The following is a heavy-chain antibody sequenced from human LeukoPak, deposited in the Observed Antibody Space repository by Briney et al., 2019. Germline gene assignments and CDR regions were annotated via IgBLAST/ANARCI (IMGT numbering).Heavy chain of an antibody. CDR2: LSGSGDIT. J-gene: IGHJ5*02. CDR1: GFTFSNYG. V-gene: IGHV3-23*01. CDR3: AKRGNAISFFDP. D-gene: IGHD2/OR15-2a*01. Sequence: PGGSLRLSCAASGFTFSNYGMHWVRQAPGKGLEWVSGLSGSGDITYYTDSVKGRFTISRDNSKNTLYLEMNNLRAEDTALYYCAKRGNAISFFDPWGQGTLVTVSS.